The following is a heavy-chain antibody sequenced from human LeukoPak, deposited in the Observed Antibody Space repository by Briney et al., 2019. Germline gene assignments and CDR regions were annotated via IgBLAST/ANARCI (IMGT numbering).Heavy chain of an antibody. Sequence: GGSLRLSCTASGFTFGDYAMSWVRQAPGKGLEWLGFIRGKAFGGTTEYAASVKGRFTISRDDSISIAYLQMNSLKTEDSAVYYCCRAPYNNYVNLDYWGQGTLVTVSS. D-gene: IGHD4-11*01. CDR1: GFTFGDYA. V-gene: IGHV3-49*04. CDR2: IRGKAFGGTT. J-gene: IGHJ4*02. CDR3: CRAPYNNYVNLDY.